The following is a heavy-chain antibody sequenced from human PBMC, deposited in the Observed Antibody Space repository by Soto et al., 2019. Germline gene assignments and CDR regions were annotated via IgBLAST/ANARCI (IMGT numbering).Heavy chain of an antibody. CDR3: ARSLGGSSYFVSDH. J-gene: IGHJ4*02. V-gene: IGHV3-30*03. Sequence: ESGGGVVQPGRSLRLSCAASGFTFSGYGMHWVRQAPGKGLEWVAVISHDGSDQDYADSVKGRFTISRDNSKNTLYLQMNSLSAEDTAMYYCARSLGGSSYFVSDHWGQGTLVTVSS. CDR1: GFTFSGYG. CDR2: ISHDGSDQ. D-gene: IGHD2-15*01.